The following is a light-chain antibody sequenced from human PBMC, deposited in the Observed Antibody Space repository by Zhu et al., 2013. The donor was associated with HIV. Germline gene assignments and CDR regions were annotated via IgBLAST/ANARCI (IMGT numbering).Light chain of an antibody. CDR1: QSVSSN. Sequence: EIVMTQSPATLSVSPGERATLSCRASQSVSSNLAWYQQKPGQAPRLVIYAATARATGIPARFSGSRSGTEFTLTINSLQSEDFAVYYCQQRSSWPVTFGGGTKVEIK. V-gene: IGKV3D-15*01. J-gene: IGKJ4*01. CDR2: AAT. CDR3: QQRSSWPVT.